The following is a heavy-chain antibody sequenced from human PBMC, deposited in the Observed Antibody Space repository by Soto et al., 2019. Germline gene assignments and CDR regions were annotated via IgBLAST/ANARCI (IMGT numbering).Heavy chain of an antibody. J-gene: IGHJ4*02. V-gene: IGHV3-23*01. D-gene: IGHD3-16*02. Sequence: PGGSLRLSCAASGFSFSSSGMTWVRQAPGKGLEWVSGISGGGGSTYYADSVKGRFTISRDNSKNTLYLQMNSLRAEDTAVYYCAKKVLTKFYDYIGGSYRYSDYFDYWGQGTLVTVSS. CDR1: GFSFSSSG. CDR2: ISGGGGST. CDR3: AKKVLTKFYDYIGGSYRYSDYFDY.